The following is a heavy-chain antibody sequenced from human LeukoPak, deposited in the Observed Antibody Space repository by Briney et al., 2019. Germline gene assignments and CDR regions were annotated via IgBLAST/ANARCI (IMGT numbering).Heavy chain of an antibody. CDR1: GSTFSSYA. J-gene: IGHJ4*02. CDR3: AKSYSGSYPRYFDY. V-gene: IGHV3-23*01. D-gene: IGHD1-26*01. Sequence: GGSLRLSCAAPGSTFSSYAMSWVRQAPGKGLEWVSAISGSGGSTYYADSVKGRFTISRDNSKNTLYLQMNSLRAEDTAVYYCAKSYSGSYPRYFDYWGQGTPVTVPS. CDR2: ISGSGGST.